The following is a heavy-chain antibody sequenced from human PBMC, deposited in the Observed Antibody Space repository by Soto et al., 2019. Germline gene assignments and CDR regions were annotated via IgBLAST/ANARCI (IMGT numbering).Heavy chain of an antibody. CDR1: GGSFSGYY. CDR2: INHSGST. Sequence: SETLSLTCAVYGGSFSGYYWSWIRQPPGKGLEWIGEINHSGSTNYNPSLKSRVTISVDTSKNQFSLKLSSVTAADTAVYYCARGLRRGPFDYWGQGTLVTVSS. V-gene: IGHV4-34*01. J-gene: IGHJ4*02. CDR3: ARGLRRGPFDY.